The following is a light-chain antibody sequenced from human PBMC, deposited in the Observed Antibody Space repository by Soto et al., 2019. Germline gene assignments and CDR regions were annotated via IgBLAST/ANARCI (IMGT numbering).Light chain of an antibody. CDR2: GAS. CDR3: QQYGTSPRT. J-gene: IGKJ1*01. V-gene: IGKV3-20*01. Sequence: EIVLTQSPGTLSLSPGERATLSCRASQCVSSYLAWYQQKPGQAPRLLIYGASSRATGIPDRFSGSGSGTDFTLTISRLEPEDFAVYYCQQYGTSPRTFGQGTKVEIK. CDR1: QCVSSY.